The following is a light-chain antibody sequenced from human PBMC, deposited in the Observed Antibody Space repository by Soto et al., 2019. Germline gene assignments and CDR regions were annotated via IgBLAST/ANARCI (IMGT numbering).Light chain of an antibody. V-gene: IGKV3-20*01. CDR3: QQYGRSPRT. CDR1: QSVSSSY. CDR2: GAS. Sequence: EIVLTQSPGTLSLSPGERATLSCRASQSVSSSYLAWYQQKPGQAPRLLIYGASSRATGIPDRFSGSGSGTDFTLTISRLEPEGFAVYYCQQYGRSPRTFGQGTKVDIK. J-gene: IGKJ1*01.